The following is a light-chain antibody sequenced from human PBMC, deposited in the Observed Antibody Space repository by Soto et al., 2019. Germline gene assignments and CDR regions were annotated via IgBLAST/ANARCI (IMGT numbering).Light chain of an antibody. Sequence: EIVMTQSPATLSVSPGERATLSCRASQSVSSNLAWYQQKPGQAPRLLIYGASTRATGIPARFSGSGSGTEFTLTISRMQSEDVAVYYCQHYNNWPPMAFGQGTKVEIK. CDR1: QSVSSN. CDR2: GAS. CDR3: QHYNNWPPMA. V-gene: IGKV3-15*01. J-gene: IGKJ1*01.